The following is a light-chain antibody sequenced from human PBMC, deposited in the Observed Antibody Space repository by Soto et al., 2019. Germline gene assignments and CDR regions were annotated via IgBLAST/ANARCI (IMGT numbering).Light chain of an antibody. Sequence: SSELTQPPSVSGAPGKTARITCGGNNIGSKSEHWYQQKPGQAPVLVIYYDSDRPSGIPERFSGSNSGNTATLTISRVEAGDEADYYCQVWDSSSVVFGTGTKLTVL. CDR2: YDS. V-gene: IGLV3-21*04. CDR1: NIGSKS. J-gene: IGLJ1*01. CDR3: QVWDSSSVV.